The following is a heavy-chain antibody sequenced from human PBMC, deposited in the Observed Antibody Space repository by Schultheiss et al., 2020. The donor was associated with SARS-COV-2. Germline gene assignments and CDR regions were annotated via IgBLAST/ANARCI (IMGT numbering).Heavy chain of an antibody. CDR2: ISGSGGST. CDR1: GFTVSSNY. D-gene: IGHD4-17*01. CDR3: ATGHDYGDYVD. Sequence: LSLTCAASGFTVSSNYMSWVRQAPGKGLEWVSAISGSGGSTYYADSVKGRFTISRDNSKNTLYLQMNSLRAEDTAVYYCATGHDYGDYVDWGQGTLVTVSS. J-gene: IGHJ4*02. V-gene: IGHV3-53*05.